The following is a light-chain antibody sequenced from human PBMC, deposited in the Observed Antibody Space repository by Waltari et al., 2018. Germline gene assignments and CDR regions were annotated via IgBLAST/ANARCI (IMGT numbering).Light chain of an antibody. CDR3: QQYNTYSLT. CDR2: KAS. Sequence: DIQMTQSPSTLSASVGDRVTITCRASQSISSWLAWYQQKPGKAPKLLIYKASILESGVPSRFSGSGSGTEYTLTISSLQPDDFATYYCQQYNTYSLTFGQGTKLEIK. V-gene: IGKV1-5*03. J-gene: IGKJ2*01. CDR1: QSISSW.